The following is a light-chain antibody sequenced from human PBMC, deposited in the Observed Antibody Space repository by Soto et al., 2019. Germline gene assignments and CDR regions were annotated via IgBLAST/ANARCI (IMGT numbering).Light chain of an antibody. V-gene: IGKV1-39*01. Sequence: DIQIAQSPSSLSASVGDRITITCRTSQGISTYLNWYQQKPGKAPKLLIYAASSLQSGVPSRFSGSGSGTDFTLTISSLQPEDFATYYCQQSYSTAPITFGQGTRLEIK. CDR1: QGISTY. CDR3: QQSYSTAPIT. J-gene: IGKJ5*01. CDR2: AAS.